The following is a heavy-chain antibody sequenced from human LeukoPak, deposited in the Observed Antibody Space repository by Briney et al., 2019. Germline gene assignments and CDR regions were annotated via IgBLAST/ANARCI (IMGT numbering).Heavy chain of an antibody. D-gene: IGHD6-13*01. CDR2: INHSGST. J-gene: IGHJ4*02. Sequence: PSETLSLTCAVYGGSFSGYYWSWIRQPPGKGLEWIGEINHSGSTNYNPSLKSRVTTSVDTSKNQFSLKLSSVTAADTAVYYCARRPPGIAEDYWGQGTLVTVSS. V-gene: IGHV4-34*01. CDR3: ARRPPGIAEDY. CDR1: GGSFSGYY.